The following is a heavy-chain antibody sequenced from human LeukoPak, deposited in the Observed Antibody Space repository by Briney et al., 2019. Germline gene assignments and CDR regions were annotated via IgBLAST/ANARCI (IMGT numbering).Heavy chain of an antibody. Sequence: SVKVSCKASGDIFNHYAINWVRQAPGQGLEYMGGIIPTVGATKFAQKFQGTVTITADKSSNTVYMELSSLRPEDTAVYYCAKMGGTTPSHWGQGTLVTVSS. CDR3: AKMGGTTPSH. V-gene: IGHV1-69*06. CDR1: GDIFNHYA. D-gene: IGHD1-1*01. J-gene: IGHJ4*02. CDR2: IIPTVGAT.